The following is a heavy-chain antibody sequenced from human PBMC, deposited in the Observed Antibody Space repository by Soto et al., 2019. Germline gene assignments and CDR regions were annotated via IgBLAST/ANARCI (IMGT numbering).Heavy chain of an antibody. V-gene: IGHV4-59*01. D-gene: IGHD6-6*01. CDR3: ARHYSRSSPFDH. Sequence: PSETLSLTCTVSDDSISSYFWSWIRQPPGKGLEWIGDIYHSGTTNYNPSLKSRVSMSVDTSKRQVSLRLTSVTAADTATYYCARHYSRSSPFDHWGQGTPVTVS. J-gene: IGHJ4*02. CDR2: IYHSGTT. CDR1: DDSISSYF.